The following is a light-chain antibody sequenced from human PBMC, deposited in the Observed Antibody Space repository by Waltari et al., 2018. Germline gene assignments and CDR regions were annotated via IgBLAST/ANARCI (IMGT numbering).Light chain of an antibody. J-gene: IGLJ2*01. V-gene: IGLV2-14*03. CDR3: SSYTTSDTLI. CDR2: GVT. CDR1: SSDVGGYHY. Sequence: QSALTQPASVSGSPGQSLTISCTGTSSDVGGYHYVSWYQQPPGGAPRLMIYGVTNRPSGVSIRFSGSKSGNTASLTISGLQPEDEAYYYCSSYTTSDTLIFAGGTKLTVL.